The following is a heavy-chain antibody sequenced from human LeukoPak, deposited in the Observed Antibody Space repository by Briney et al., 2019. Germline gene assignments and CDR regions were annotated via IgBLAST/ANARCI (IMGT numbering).Heavy chain of an antibody. CDR1: GGSFSGYY. J-gene: IGHJ6*03. CDR2: IYYSGST. Sequence: SETLSLTCAVYGGSFSGYYWSWIRQPPGKGLEWIGNIYYSGSTYYNPSLKSRVTISVDTSKNQFSLKLSSVTAADTAVYYCAKRYYQYYMDVWGKGTTVTVSS. V-gene: IGHV4-34*01. CDR3: AKRYYQYYMDV.